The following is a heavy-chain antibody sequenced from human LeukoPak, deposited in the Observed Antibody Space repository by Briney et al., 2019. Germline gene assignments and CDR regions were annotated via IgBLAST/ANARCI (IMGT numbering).Heavy chain of an antibody. CDR3: ARAPSEIGGYYPEYFRH. D-gene: IGHD3-22*01. CDR1: GFTFSTYW. CDR2: IKSDGST. V-gene: IGHV3-74*01. Sequence: GGSLRLSCAASGFTFSTYWMHWVRQAPGKGLVWVSRIKSDGSTNYADSVKGRFTISRDNAKNTVSLRMNSLRPEDTGVYYCARAPSEIGGYYPEYFRHWGQGTLVTVSS. J-gene: IGHJ1*01.